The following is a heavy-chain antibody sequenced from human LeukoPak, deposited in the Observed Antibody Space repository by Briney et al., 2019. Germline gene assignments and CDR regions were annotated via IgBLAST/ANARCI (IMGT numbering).Heavy chain of an antibody. J-gene: IGHJ3*02. CDR3: ARNSGEVDQDAFDI. CDR1: GFTFSSYA. Sequence: PGRSLRLSCAASGFTFSSYAMHWVRQAPGKGLEWVAVISYDGSNKYYADSVKGRFTISRDNSKNTLYLQMNSLRAEDTAVYYCARNSGEVDQDAFDIWGQGTMVTVSS. V-gene: IGHV3-30-3*01. D-gene: IGHD2-2*01. CDR2: ISYDGSNK.